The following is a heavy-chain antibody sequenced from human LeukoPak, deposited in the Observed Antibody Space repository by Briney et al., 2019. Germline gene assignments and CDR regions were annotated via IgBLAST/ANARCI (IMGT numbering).Heavy chain of an antibody. Sequence: PLETLSLTCTVSGGSIRSYYWSWIRQPPGKGLEWIGYIYYSGSTGYNPSLRSRVSFSVDTSKNQLSLKLSSVTAADTAVYYCAREVIEDWFDPWGQGTLVTVSS. CDR2: IYYSGST. J-gene: IGHJ5*02. V-gene: IGHV4-59*01. CDR3: AREVIEDWFDP. D-gene: IGHD2/OR15-2a*01. CDR1: GGSIRSYY.